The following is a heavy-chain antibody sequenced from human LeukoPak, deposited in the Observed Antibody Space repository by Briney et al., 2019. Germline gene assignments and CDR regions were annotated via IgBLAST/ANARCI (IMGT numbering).Heavy chain of an antibody. CDR1: GGSISSGDYY. J-gene: IGHJ4*02. CDR2: IYYSGST. D-gene: IGHD5-24*01. CDR3: ARVSEMATIWAFDY. V-gene: IGHV4-30-4*01. Sequence: TSETLSLTCTVSGGSISSGDYYWSWIRQPPGKGLEWIGYIYYSGSTYYNPSLKSRVTISVDTSKNQFSLKLSSVTAADTAVYYCARVSEMATIWAFDYWGQGTLVTVSS.